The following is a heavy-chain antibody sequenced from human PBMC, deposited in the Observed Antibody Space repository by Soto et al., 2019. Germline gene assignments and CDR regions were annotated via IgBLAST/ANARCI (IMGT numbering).Heavy chain of an antibody. CDR3: ARGQDYDFWSGYYTGYYYYMDV. D-gene: IGHD3-3*01. V-gene: IGHV1-3*01. CDR1: GYTFTSYA. CDR2: INADSGNT. Sequence: GASVKVSCKASGYTFTSYAMHWVRQAPGQRLEWMGWINADSGNTNYAQKFQGRVTITRNTSISTAYMELSSLRSEDTAVYYCARGQDYDFWSGYYTGYYYYMDVWGKGTTVTVSS. J-gene: IGHJ6*03.